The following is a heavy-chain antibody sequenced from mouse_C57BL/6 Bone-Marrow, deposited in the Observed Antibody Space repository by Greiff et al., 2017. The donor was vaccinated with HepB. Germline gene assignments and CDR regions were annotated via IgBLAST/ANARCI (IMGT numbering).Heavy chain of an antibody. CDR2: ISSGGSYT. J-gene: IGHJ3*01. CDR3: ARGVWLRRRLSWFAY. Sequence: EVKLVESGGDLVKPGGSLKLSCAASGFTFSSYGMSWVRQTPDKRLEWVATISSGGSYTYYPDSVKGRFTISRDNAKNTLYLQMSSLKSEDTAMYYCARGVWLRRRLSWFAYWGQGTLVTVSA. CDR1: GFTFSSYG. V-gene: IGHV5-6*01. D-gene: IGHD2-2*01.